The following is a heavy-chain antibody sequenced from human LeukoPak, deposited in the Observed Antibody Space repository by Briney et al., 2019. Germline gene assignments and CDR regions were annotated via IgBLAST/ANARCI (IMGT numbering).Heavy chain of an antibody. V-gene: IGHV3-23*01. CDR1: GFTFSSYA. J-gene: IGHJ4*02. CDR2: ISGSGGST. CDR3: AKDFGFVVTGTVDY. Sequence: GGSLRLSCAAPGFTFSSYAMSWVRQAPGKGLEWVSAISGSGGSTYYADSVKGRFTISRDNSKNTLYLQMNSLRAEDTAVYYCAKDFGFVVTGTVDYWGQGTLVTVSS. D-gene: IGHD2-15*01.